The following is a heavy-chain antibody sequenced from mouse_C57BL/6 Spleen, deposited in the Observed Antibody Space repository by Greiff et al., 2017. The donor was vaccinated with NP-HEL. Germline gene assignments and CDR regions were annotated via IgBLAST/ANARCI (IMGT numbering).Heavy chain of an antibody. D-gene: IGHD1-1*01. Sequence: VQLQQSGAELVKPGASVKLSCKASGYTFTSYWMHWVKQRPGQGLEWIGMIHPNSGSTNYNEKFKSKATLTVDKSSSTAYMQLSSLTSEDSAVYYCAYGSSPYWYFDVWGTGTTVTVSS. CDR3: AYGSSPYWYFDV. V-gene: IGHV1-64*01. CDR1: GYTFTSYW. CDR2: IHPNSGST. J-gene: IGHJ1*03.